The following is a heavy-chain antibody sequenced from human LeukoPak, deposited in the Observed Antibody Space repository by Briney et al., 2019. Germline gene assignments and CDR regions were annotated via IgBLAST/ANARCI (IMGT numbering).Heavy chain of an antibody. CDR2: IRPDGSEG. V-gene: IGHV3-7*01. J-gene: IGHJ1*01. CDR3: ARLGYGYSSRWSNGGYFQH. CDR1: GITFSNSW. Sequence: GGSLRLSCTTSGITFSNSWMSWVRQAPGKGLEWVATIRPDGSEGYYADSVRGRFTISRDNSKNSLYLQMNSLRAEDTAVYYCARLGYGYSSRWSNGGYFQHWGQGTLVTVSS. D-gene: IGHD6-13*01.